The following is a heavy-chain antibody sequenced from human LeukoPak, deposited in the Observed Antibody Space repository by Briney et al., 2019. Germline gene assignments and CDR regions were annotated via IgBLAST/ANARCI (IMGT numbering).Heavy chain of an antibody. CDR1: GFTFSDYY. Sequence: KPGGSLRLSCAASGFTFSDYYMSYIRQAPGKGLEWVSYISYSGSTIYYADSVKGRFTISRDNAKNSLYLQMNSLRAEDTAVYYCAKTGPWQQFWKTDGFDYWGQGTLVTVSS. D-gene: IGHD3-3*02. CDR3: AKTGPWQQFWKTDGFDY. CDR2: ISYSGSTI. J-gene: IGHJ4*02. V-gene: IGHV3-11*01.